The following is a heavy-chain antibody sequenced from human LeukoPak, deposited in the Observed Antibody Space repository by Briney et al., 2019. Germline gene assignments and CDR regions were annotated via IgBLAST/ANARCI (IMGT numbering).Heavy chain of an antibody. CDR2: ISGSGGTT. J-gene: IGHJ4*02. V-gene: IGHV3-23*01. D-gene: IGHD6-19*01. Sequence: GGSLRLSCAASGFTFSSYAMSWVRQAPGKGLEWVSAISGSGGTTYYADSVKGRFTISRDNSKNTLYLQMNSLRAEDTAVYYCAPSFISSGLDYWGQGTLVTVSS. CDR1: GFTFSSYA. CDR3: APSFISSGLDY.